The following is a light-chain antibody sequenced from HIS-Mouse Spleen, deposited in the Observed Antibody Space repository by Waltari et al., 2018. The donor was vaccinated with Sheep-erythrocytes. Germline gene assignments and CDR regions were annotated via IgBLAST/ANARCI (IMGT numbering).Light chain of an antibody. CDR3: MQALQTPLT. V-gene: IGKV2-28*01. Sequence: DIVMTQSPLSLPVTPGEPASISCRSSQSLLHSNGYNYLDWYLQKPGQSPQLLIYLGSNRASGVPDRFSGSGSGTEFTLKISGVEAEDVGVYYCMQALQTPLTFGGGTKVEIK. CDR2: LGS. CDR1: QSLLHSNGYNY. J-gene: IGKJ4*01.